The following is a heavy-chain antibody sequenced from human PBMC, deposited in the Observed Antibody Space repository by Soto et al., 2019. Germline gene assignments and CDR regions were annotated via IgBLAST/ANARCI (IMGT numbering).Heavy chain of an antibody. D-gene: IGHD3-22*01. V-gene: IGHV1-2*04. J-gene: IGHJ3*02. CDR2: INPNSGGT. CDR1: GYTFTGYY. CDR3: ARDGSPGSSGYYYDPAFDI. Sequence: ASVKVSCKASGYTFTGYYMHWVRQAPGQGLEWMGWINPNSGGTNYAQKFQGWVTMTRDTSISTAYMELSRLRSDDTAVYYCARDGSPGSSGYYYDPAFDICGQGTMVTVSS.